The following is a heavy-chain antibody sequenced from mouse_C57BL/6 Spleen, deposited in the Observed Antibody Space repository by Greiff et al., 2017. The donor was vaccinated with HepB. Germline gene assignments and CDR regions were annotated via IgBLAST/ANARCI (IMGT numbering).Heavy chain of an antibody. CDR1: GYTFTSYW. Sequence: QVQLKQPGTELVKPGASVKLSCKASGYTFTSYWMHWVKQRPGQGLEWIGNINPSNGGTNYNEKFKSKATLTVDKSSSTAYMQLSSLTSEDSAVYYCARMGLRGYYFDYWGQGTTLTVSS. D-gene: IGHD2-4*01. CDR3: ARMGLRGYYFDY. J-gene: IGHJ2*01. V-gene: IGHV1-53*01. CDR2: INPSNGGT.